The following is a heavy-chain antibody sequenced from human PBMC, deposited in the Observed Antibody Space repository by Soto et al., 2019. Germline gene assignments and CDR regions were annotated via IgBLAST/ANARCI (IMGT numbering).Heavy chain of an antibody. CDR2: IYYSGST. Sequence: PSETLSLTCTVSGGSISSGDYYWSWIRQPPGKGLEWIGYIYYSGSTYYNPSLKSRVTISVDTSRNQFSLKLSSVTAADTAVYYCARAPSAPGFWSGYYFDYWGQGTLVTVSS. V-gene: IGHV4-30-4*01. CDR3: ARAPSAPGFWSGYYFDY. D-gene: IGHD3-3*01. CDR1: GGSISSGDYY. J-gene: IGHJ4*02.